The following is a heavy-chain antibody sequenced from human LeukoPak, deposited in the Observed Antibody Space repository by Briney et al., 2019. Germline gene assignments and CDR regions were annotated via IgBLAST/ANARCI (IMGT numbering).Heavy chain of an antibody. D-gene: IGHD1-26*01. CDR2: IYPGDSDT. V-gene: IGHV5-51*01. J-gene: IGHJ4*02. CDR3: ARLSPSVGANPLAFDY. Sequence: GESLKISCKGSGYSFTSYWIGWVRQMPGKGLEWMGIIYPGDSDTRYSPSFQGQVTISADKSISTAYLQWSSLKASDTAVYYCARLSPSVGANPLAFDYWGQGTLVTASS. CDR1: GYSFTSYW.